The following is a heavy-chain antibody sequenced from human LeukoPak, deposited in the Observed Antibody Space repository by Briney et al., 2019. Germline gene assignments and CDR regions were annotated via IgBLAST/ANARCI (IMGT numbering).Heavy chain of an antibody. CDR2: IYYSGST. Sequence: SETLSLTCTVSGGSISSYYWSWIRQPPGKGLEWIGYIYYSGSTNYNPSLKSRVTISVDTSKNQFSLKLSSVTAADTAVYYCARAVGSSSGWFRGYYYYMDVWGKGTTVTVSS. CDR3: ARAVGSSSGWFRGYYYYMDV. CDR1: GGSISSYY. D-gene: IGHD6-19*01. J-gene: IGHJ6*03. V-gene: IGHV4-59*01.